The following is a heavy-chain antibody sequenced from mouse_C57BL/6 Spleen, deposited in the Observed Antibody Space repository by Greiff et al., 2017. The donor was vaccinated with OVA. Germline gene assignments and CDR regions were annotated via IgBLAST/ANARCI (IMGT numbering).Heavy chain of an antibody. Sequence: QVQLKQSGAELVKPGASVKLSCKASGYTFTSYWMHWVKQRPGRGLEWIGRIDPNSGGTKYNEKFKSKATLTVDKPSSTAYMQLSSLRSEDAAVYECARDGDSAGSSSFAYWGQGTLVTVSA. V-gene: IGHV1-72*01. D-gene: IGHD1-1*01. J-gene: IGHJ3*01. CDR3: ARDGDSAGSSSFAY. CDR2: IDPNSGGT. CDR1: GYTFTSYW.